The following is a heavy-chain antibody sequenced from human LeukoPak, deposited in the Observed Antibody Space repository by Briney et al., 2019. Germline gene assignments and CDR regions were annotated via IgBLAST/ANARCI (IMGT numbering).Heavy chain of an antibody. D-gene: IGHD3-22*01. J-gene: IGHJ1*01. Sequence: ASVKVSCKASGYTFTGYYMHWVRQAPGLGLEWMGRINPNSGGTNYAQKFQGRVTMTRDTSISTAYMELSRLRSDDTAVYYCASLTSGYLLEYFQHWGQGTLVTVSS. CDR3: ASLTSGYLLEYFQH. CDR1: GYTFTGYY. CDR2: INPNSGGT. V-gene: IGHV1-2*06.